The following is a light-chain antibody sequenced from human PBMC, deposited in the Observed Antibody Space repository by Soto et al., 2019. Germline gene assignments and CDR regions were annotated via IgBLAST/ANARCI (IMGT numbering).Light chain of an antibody. CDR2: DAS. J-gene: IGKJ2*01. CDR1: QSIKTW. V-gene: IGKV1-5*01. Sequence: DIQMTQSPSTLSASVGDRVTITCRASQSIKTWLAWFQQKPGKAPRLLIYDASSLDSGVPSRFSGSGSGTEFTLTISSLQPDDSASYYCQQYNSNSNTFGQGTKLEIK. CDR3: QQYNSNSNT.